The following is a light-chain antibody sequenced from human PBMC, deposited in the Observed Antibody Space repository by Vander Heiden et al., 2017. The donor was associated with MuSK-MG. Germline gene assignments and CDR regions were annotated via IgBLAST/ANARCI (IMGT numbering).Light chain of an antibody. J-gene: IGKJ2*01. V-gene: IGKV4-1*01. CDR3: QQYYSTPYT. CDR1: LSVLASSNNKNY. Sequence: IVLTQYPDSLAVSLGGGVTINCKSSLSVLASSNNKNYLAWYQQKAGQPPKFLIYWASTRESGVPDRFSGSVSGTDFTLTISSLQAEDVAVYYCQQYYSTPYTFGQGTKLEIK. CDR2: WAS.